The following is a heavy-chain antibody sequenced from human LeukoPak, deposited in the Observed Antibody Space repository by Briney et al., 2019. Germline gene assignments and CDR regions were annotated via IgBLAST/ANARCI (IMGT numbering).Heavy chain of an antibody. Sequence: GGSLRLSCVASGFTFSTLAMNWVRQAPGKGLEWVSTISETGRSTYYADSVKGQFTISRDNSKITLYLQMNSLRAEDTAVYYCAKDRGYSYGISEYWGQGTLVTVSS. D-gene: IGHD5-18*01. V-gene: IGHV3-23*01. CDR3: AKDRGYSYGISEY. CDR1: GFTFSTLA. J-gene: IGHJ4*02. CDR2: ISETGRST.